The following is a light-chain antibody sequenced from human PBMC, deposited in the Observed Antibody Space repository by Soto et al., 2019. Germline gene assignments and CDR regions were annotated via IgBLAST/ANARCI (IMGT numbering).Light chain of an antibody. V-gene: IGLV2-14*01. CDR3: SSYTSDNRDYV. CDR1: SSDVGAYTS. J-gene: IGLJ1*01. Sequence: SVLTQPASVSGSPGQSITISCTGTSSDVGAYTSVSWYQHHPGKAPKVIIYEVNKRPSGISNRFSGSKSVNTAPLTISGLQPDDEAHYYCSSYTSDNRDYVFGTGTKVTV. CDR2: EVN.